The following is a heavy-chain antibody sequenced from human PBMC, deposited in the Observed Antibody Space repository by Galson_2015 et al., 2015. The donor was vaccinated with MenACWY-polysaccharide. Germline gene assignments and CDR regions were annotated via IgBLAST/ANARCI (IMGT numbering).Heavy chain of an antibody. V-gene: IGHV3-7*01. Sequence: SLRLSCAAYGFTFSSHWMTWVRQAPGKGLEWVATIKQDGSEKYYVDSVKGRLTISRDNAKNSLSLQMNSLRAEDPAVYYCARAGEGWFDSWGQGTLVTVSS. CDR1: GFTFSSHW. D-gene: IGHD3-10*01. CDR3: ARAGEGWFDS. CDR2: IKQDGSEK. J-gene: IGHJ5*01.